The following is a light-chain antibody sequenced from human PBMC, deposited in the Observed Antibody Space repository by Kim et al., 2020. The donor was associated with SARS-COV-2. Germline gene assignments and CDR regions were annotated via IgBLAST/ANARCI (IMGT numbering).Light chain of an antibody. Sequence: SGSTGQTASITCSGDKLGEKYACWYQQKPGQSPVLVIYQDNKRPSGIPERFSGSNSGNTATLTIRGTQAMDEADVYCQAWDSSTAVFGGGTQLTVL. J-gene: IGLJ3*02. CDR3: QAWDSSTAV. CDR1: KLGEKY. V-gene: IGLV3-1*01. CDR2: QDN.